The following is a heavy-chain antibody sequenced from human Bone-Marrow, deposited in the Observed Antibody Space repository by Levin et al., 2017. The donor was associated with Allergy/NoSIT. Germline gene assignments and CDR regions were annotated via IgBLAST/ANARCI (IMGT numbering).Heavy chain of an antibody. CDR3: ARAHVAARSVSWFDP. D-gene: IGHD6-6*01. Sequence: SCAASGFTFSSYEMNWVRQAPGKGLEWVSYISSSGSTIYYADSVKGRFTISRDNAKNSLYLQMNSLRAEDTAVYYCARAHVAARSVSWFDPWGQGTLVTVSS. CDR1: GFTFSSYE. V-gene: IGHV3-48*03. CDR2: ISSSGSTI. J-gene: IGHJ5*02.